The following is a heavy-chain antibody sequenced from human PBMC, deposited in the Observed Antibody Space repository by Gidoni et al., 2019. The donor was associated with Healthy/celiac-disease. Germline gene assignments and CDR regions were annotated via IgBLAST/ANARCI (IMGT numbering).Heavy chain of an antibody. V-gene: IGHV3-23*01. D-gene: IGHD6-19*01. Sequence: GGGLVQPGGSLRLSCAASGFTFSSYDMSWVRQAPGKGLEWVSAISGSGGSTYYADSVKGRFTISRDKSKNTLYLQMNSLRAEDTAVYYCAKARYSSGWYEYFQHWGQGTLVTVSS. J-gene: IGHJ1*01. CDR2: ISGSGGST. CDR3: AKARYSSGWYEYFQH. CDR1: GFTFSSYD.